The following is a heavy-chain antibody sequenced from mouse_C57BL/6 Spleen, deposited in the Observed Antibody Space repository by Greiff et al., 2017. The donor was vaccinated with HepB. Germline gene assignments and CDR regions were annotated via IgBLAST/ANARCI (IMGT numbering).Heavy chain of an antibody. CDR3: ARPSVVAHYFDY. V-gene: IGHV5-17*01. CDR1: GFTFSDYG. J-gene: IGHJ2*01. D-gene: IGHD1-1*01. Sequence: EVMLVESGGGLVKPGGSLKLSCAASGFTFSDYGMHWVRQAPEKGLEWVAYISSGSSTIYYADTVKGRFTISRGNAKNTLFLQMTSLRSEDTAMYYCARPSVVAHYFDYWGQSTTLTVSS. CDR2: ISSGSSTI.